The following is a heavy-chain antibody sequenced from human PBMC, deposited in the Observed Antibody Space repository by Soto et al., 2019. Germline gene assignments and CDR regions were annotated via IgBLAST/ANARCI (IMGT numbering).Heavy chain of an antibody. CDR1: GYPLTSYA. CDR2: INAGNGNT. D-gene: IGHD6-6*01. CDR3: ARGARHFDY. Sequence: GSVEVVSRASGYPLTSYAMHLVRQAPGQRLEWIGWINAGNGNTKYSHKLQGRVTITRDTSASTAYMELSSPRSEDTAVYSRARGARHFDYWGQGPMVTASS. J-gene: IGHJ4*02. V-gene: IGHV1-3*01.